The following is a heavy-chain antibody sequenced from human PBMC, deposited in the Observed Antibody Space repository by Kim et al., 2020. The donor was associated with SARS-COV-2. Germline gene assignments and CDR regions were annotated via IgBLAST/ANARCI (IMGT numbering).Heavy chain of an antibody. J-gene: IGHJ6*02. CDR3: ARQGTVTTGYYYGMDV. Sequence: SETLSLTCTVSGGSISSYYWSWIRQPPGKGLEWIGYIYYSGSTNYNPSLKSRVTISVDTSKNQFSLKLSSVTAADTAVYYCARQGTVTTGYYYGMDVWGQGTTVTVSS. CDR2: IYYSGST. D-gene: IGHD4-17*01. CDR1: GGSISSYY. V-gene: IGHV4-59*08.